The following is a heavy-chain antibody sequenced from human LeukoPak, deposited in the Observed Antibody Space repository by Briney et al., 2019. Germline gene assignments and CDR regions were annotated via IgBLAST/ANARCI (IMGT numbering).Heavy chain of an antibody. J-gene: IGHJ6*03. V-gene: IGHV3-21*05. CDR2: ISSSSSYI. CDR3: ARDESGYDYDMRYYYYYMDV. CDR1: GFTFSNYA. D-gene: IGHD5-12*01. Sequence: PGGSLRLSCAASGFTFSNYAMNWVRQAPGKGLEWVSYISSSSSYIYYADSVKGRFTISRDNAKNSLYLQMNSLRAEDTAVYYCARDESGYDYDMRYYYYYMDVWGKGTTVTVSS.